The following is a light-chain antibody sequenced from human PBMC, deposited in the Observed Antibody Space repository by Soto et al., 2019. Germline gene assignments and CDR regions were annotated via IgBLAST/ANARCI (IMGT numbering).Light chain of an antibody. CDR1: QSISTY. CDR3: QHGYSTPLT. J-gene: IGKJ4*01. CDR2: AAS. Sequence: DLQMTQSPSSLSASVGDRVTITYRASQSISTYLHWYQQKPGKAPNLLIYAASTLQSGVPSRFSGSGSGTDFTLTISSLQPEDFATYFCQHGYSTPLTFGGGTKVDIK. V-gene: IGKV1-39*01.